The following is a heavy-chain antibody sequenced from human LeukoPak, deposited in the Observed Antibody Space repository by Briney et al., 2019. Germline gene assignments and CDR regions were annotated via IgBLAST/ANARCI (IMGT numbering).Heavy chain of an antibody. Sequence: SETLSLTCTVSGYSISSNYYWGWIRQPLGKGLEWIGTIYYSGSTYYNPSLKSRVTISVDTSKNQFSLKLSSVTAADTAVYYCARDCSGGSCYYYYYMDVWGKGTTVTVSS. V-gene: IGHV4-38-2*02. D-gene: IGHD2-15*01. J-gene: IGHJ6*03. CDR3: ARDCSGGSCYYYYYMDV. CDR1: GYSISSNYY. CDR2: IYYSGST.